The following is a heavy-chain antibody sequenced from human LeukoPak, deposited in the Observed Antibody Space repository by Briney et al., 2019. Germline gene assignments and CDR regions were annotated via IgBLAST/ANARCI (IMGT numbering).Heavy chain of an antibody. CDR2: MYHSGST. J-gene: IGHJ3*02. D-gene: IGHD3-22*01. Sequence: SETLSLTCTVSGGSISSHYWSWIRQPPGKGLEWIGFMYHSGSTNYNPSLKSRVTISVDTSKNQFSLKLSSVTAADTAVYYCARHWRLFTDAFDIWGQGTMVTVSS. CDR3: ARHWRLFTDAFDI. CDR1: GGSISSHY. V-gene: IGHV4-59*08.